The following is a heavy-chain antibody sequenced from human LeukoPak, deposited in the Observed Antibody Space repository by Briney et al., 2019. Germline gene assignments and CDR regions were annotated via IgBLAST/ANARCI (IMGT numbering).Heavy chain of an antibody. D-gene: IGHD3-9*01. V-gene: IGHV1-2*02. Sequence: ASVKVSCKASGYTFTGYYMHWVRQAPGQGLEWMGWINPNSGGTNYAQKFQGRVTMTRDTSISTAYMELSRLRSDDTAVYYCARTLITINTDAFDIWGQGTMVTVSS. CDR2: INPNSGGT. CDR1: GYTFTGYY. J-gene: IGHJ3*02. CDR3: ARTLITINTDAFDI.